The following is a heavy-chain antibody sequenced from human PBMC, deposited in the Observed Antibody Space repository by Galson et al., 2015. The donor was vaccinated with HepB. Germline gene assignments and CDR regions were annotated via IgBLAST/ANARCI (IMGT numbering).Heavy chain of an antibody. CDR2: ISSSSSYA. CDR3: ARGRGSWEYGMDV. V-gene: IGHV3-11*05. D-gene: IGHD1-26*01. J-gene: IGHJ6*02. Sequence: SLRLSCAASGFTFSDYYMSWIRQAPGKGLEWVSYISSSSSYANYADSVKGRFTISRDNAKNSLYLQMNSLRAEDTAVYYCARGRGSWEYGMDVWGQGTTVTVSS. CDR1: GFTFSDYY.